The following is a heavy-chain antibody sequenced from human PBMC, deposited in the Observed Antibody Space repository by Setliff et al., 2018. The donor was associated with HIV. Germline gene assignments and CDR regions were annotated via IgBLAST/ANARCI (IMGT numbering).Heavy chain of an antibody. CDR3: ARDLSGWYRIRGMNWFDP. Sequence: SETLSLTCNVSGDSISRHYWTWIRQSPGRGLEWIGSIYYTGSTNYNPSLNGRVTISVDTSKNQFSLKLSSVTAADTAVYYCARDLSGWYRIRGMNWFDPWGQGTLVTVSS. CDR2: IYYTGST. CDR1: GDSISRHY. V-gene: IGHV4-59*11. D-gene: IGHD6-19*01. J-gene: IGHJ5*02.